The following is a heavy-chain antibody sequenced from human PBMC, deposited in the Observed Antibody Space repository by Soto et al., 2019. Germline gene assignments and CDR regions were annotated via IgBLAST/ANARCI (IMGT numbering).Heavy chain of an antibody. CDR1: GYTLTELS. D-gene: IGHD5-18*01. Sequence: GASVKVSCKVSGYTLTELSMHWVRQAPGKGLEWMGGFDPEDGETIYAQKFQGRVTMTEDTSTDTAYMELSSLRSEDTAVYYCATSWSPYPPQIQLWSSWFDAWGQGTLVTVSS. V-gene: IGHV1-24*01. CDR2: FDPEDGET. CDR3: ATSWSPYPPQIQLWSSWFDA. J-gene: IGHJ5*02.